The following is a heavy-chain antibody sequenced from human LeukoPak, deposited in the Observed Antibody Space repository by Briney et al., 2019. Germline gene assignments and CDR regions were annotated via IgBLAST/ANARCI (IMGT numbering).Heavy chain of an antibody. J-gene: IGHJ6*03. D-gene: IGHD4-17*01. Sequence: SGTLSLTCAVSGGSISSSNWWSWVRQPPGKGLEWIGEIYHSGSANYNLSLKSRVTISVDKSKNQFSLKLSSVTAADTAVYYCARGPHQYGVYYYYMDVWGKGTTVTVSS. V-gene: IGHV4-4*02. CDR2: IYHSGSA. CDR1: GGSISSSNW. CDR3: ARGPHQYGVYYYYMDV.